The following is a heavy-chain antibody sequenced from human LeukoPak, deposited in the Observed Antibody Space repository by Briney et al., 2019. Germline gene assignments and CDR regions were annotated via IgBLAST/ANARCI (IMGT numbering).Heavy chain of an antibody. J-gene: IGHJ4*02. CDR2: IKQDGSEK. D-gene: IGHD3-10*01. V-gene: IGHV3-7*01. Sequence: PGGSLRLSCAASGFTFSSYWMSWVRQAPGKGLGWVANIKQDGSEKYYVDSVKGRFTISRDNAKNSLYLQMNSLRAEDTAVYYCARLLWFGEPAFDYWGQGTLVTVSS. CDR1: GFTFSSYW. CDR3: ARLLWFGEPAFDY.